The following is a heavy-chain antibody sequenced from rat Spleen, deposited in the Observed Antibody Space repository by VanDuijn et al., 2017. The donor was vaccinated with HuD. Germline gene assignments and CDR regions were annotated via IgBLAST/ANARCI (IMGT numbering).Heavy chain of an antibody. CDR3: ARLGGLRNWFAY. V-gene: IGHV5-7*01. CDR1: GFTFSDYN. D-gene: IGHD4-3*01. Sequence: EVQLVESGGGLVQPGRSLKLSCAASGFTFSDYNMAWVRQAPKTGLEWVATISYDGSSTYYRDSVKCRFTISRDNAKSTLYLQMDSLRSEDTATYYCARLGGLRNWFAYWGQGTLVTVSS. J-gene: IGHJ3*01. CDR2: ISYDGSST.